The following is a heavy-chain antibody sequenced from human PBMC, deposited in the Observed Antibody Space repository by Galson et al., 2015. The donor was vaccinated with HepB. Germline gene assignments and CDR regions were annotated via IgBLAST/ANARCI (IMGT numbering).Heavy chain of an antibody. Sequence: SVKVSCKASGGTFSSYAISWVRQAPGQGLEWMGGIIPIFGTANYAQKFQGRVTITADESTSTAYMELSSLRSEDTAVYYCARLYCTNGVCHYNWFDPWGQGTLVTVSS. V-gene: IGHV1-69*13. CDR2: IIPIFGTA. J-gene: IGHJ5*02. CDR1: GGTFSSYA. CDR3: ARLYCTNGVCHYNWFDP. D-gene: IGHD2-8*01.